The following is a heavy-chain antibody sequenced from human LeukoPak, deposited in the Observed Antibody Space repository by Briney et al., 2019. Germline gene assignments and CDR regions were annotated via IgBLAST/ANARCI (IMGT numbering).Heavy chain of an antibody. V-gene: IGHV4-61*02. J-gene: IGHJ5*02. Sequence: SETLSLTCTVSGGSISSGSYYWSWIRQPAGKGLEWIGRIYTSGSTNYNPSLKSRVTISVDTSKNQFSLKLSSVTAADTAVYYCAIATGYCSGGSCYGWFDPWGQGTLVTVSS. CDR2: IYTSGST. D-gene: IGHD2-15*01. CDR1: GGSISSGSYY. CDR3: AIATGYCSGGSCYGWFDP.